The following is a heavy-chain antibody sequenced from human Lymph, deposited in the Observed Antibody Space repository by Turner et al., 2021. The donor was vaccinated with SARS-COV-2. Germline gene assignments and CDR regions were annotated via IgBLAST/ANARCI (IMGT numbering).Heavy chain of an antibody. J-gene: IGHJ4*02. V-gene: IGHV3-21*01. CDR3: ARTGTNLGWLHPEYYFDY. Sequence: VQLVESWGSLVEPGESLRLSWEAPGFPFSYYSMTWVRQAAGKGLEWVSSIGSSSSYGYYADSVKGRFTISRNNAKNSQYMLMNRLRAEDTAVYYWARTGTNLGWLHPEYYFDYWGQGTLVTVSS. CDR2: IGSSSSYG. D-gene: IGHD5-12*01. CDR1: GFPFSYYS.